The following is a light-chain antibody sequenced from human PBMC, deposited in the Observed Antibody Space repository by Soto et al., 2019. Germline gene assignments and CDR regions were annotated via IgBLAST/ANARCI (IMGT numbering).Light chain of an antibody. CDR2: DVN. CDR3: ASYSRGPLYV. Sequence: QSALTQPASVSGSLGQSITVSCTGVSTDVGDSTYVSWYQQHPGKAPRLIIFDVNNRPSGVSPRFAGSNSGNTASLTISGLQAEDDADDFCASYSRGPLYVFGNGTKVIGL. J-gene: IGLJ1*01. CDR1: STDVGDSTY. V-gene: IGLV2-14*03.